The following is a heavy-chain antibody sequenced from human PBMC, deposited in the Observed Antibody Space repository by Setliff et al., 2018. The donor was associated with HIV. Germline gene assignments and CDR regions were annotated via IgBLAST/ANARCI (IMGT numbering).Heavy chain of an antibody. CDR1: GDSTSSYY. D-gene: IGHD3-22*01. Sequence: SETLSLTCPVSGDSTSSYYWSWIRRPPGKGLEWIGYIYTTGSTNYNPSLKSRVPISLDTSKNQLSLKLSSVTAADTAVYYCAHYYYDTSGQPFDYWGQGTLVTVSS. V-gene: IGHV4-4*09. CDR3: AHYYYDTSGQPFDY. CDR2: IYTTGST. J-gene: IGHJ4*02.